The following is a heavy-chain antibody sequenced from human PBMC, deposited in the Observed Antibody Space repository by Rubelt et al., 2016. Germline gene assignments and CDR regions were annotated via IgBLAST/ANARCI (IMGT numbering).Heavy chain of an antibody. V-gene: IGHV1-69*01. CDR2: IIPIFGTA. D-gene: IGHD5-24*01. J-gene: IGHJ3*02. Sequence: WVRQAPGQGLEWMGGIIPIFGTANYAQKFQGRVTITADESTSTAYMELSSLRSEDTAVYYCARGIEMATILDAFDIWGQGTMVTVSS. CDR3: ARGIEMATILDAFDI.